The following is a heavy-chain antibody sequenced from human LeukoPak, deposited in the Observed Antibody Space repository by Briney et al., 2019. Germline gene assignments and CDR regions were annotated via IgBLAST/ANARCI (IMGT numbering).Heavy chain of an antibody. D-gene: IGHD3-10*01. Sequence: SETLSLTCAVYGGSFSGYDWSWIRQPPGKGLEWIGEINHSGSTNYNPSLKNRLTISVATSKTQFSLKLSSVTAADTAVYYCARQFTSYYGSGSLPPRASRYYYYYYMDVWGKGTTVTVSS. CDR1: GGSFSGYD. CDR2: INHSGST. J-gene: IGHJ6*03. V-gene: IGHV4-34*01. CDR3: ARQFTSYYGSGSLPPRASRYYYYYYMDV.